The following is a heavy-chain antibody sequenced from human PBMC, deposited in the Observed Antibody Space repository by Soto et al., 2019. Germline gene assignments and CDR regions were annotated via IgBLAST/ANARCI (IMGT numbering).Heavy chain of an antibody. CDR1: GGSVESSSC. V-gene: IGHV4-4*02. J-gene: IGHJ6*02. Sequence: QVRLKESGPGLMKSSGNLSLTCAVSGGSVESSSCWSWVRQAPGKGLEWIGEIYHSGTFNYNPSLASRVSVSVDKSTNQFSLNLNSVTAADTAVYYCVRSVPAATWAYNGMDVWGQGTTVTFSS. D-gene: IGHD2-15*01. CDR3: VRSVPAATWAYNGMDV. CDR2: IYHSGTF.